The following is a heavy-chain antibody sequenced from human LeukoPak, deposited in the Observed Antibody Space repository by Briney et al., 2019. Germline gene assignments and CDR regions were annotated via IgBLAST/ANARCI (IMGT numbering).Heavy chain of an antibody. Sequence: NTGGSLRLSCAASGFTFSGYSMNWVRQAPGKGLEWVSFISSSSSYIHYADSVKGRFTISRDNAKNSLYLQMNSLRAEDTAVYYCARDGGGYRSYNWFDPWGQGTLVTVSS. V-gene: IGHV3-21*01. CDR3: ARDGGGYRSYNWFDP. J-gene: IGHJ5*02. D-gene: IGHD5-12*01. CDR2: ISSSSSYI. CDR1: GFTFSGYS.